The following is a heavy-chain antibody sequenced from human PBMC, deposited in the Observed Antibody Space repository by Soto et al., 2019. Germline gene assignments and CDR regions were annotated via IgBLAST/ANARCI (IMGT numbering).Heavy chain of an antibody. CDR1: GFTFSSYA. V-gene: IGHV3-23*01. CDR2: ISGSGGST. D-gene: IGHD3-3*01. CDR3: AKDLSTITIFGVVLGWFDP. J-gene: IGHJ5*02. Sequence: GGSLRLSCAASGFTFSSYAMSWVRQAPGKGLEWVSAISGSGGSTYYADSVKGRFTISRDNSKNTLYLQMNSLRAEDTAAYYCAKDLSTITIFGVVLGWFDPWGQGTLVTVSS.